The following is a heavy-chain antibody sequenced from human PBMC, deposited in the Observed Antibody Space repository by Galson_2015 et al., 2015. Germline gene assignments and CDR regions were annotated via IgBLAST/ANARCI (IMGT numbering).Heavy chain of an antibody. CDR2: IWYDGSNK. CDR1: GFTFSSYG. D-gene: IGHD3-22*01. V-gene: IGHV3-33*01. CDR3: ARDRRDYDSSVYRPSWSGGYYYYYGMDV. Sequence: SLRLSCAASGFTFSSYGMHWVRQAPGKGLEWVAVIWYDGSNKYYADSVKGRFTISRDNSKNTLYLQMNSLRAEDTAVYYCARDRRDYDSSVYRPSWSGGYYYYYGMDVWGQGTTVTVSS. J-gene: IGHJ6*02.